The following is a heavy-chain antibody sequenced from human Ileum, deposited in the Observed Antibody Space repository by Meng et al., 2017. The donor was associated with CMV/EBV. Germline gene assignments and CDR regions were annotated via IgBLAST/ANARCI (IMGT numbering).Heavy chain of an antibody. Sequence: APGRCRPEVTLPLLSVDAGDYITGANDTWGWIRQPPGKPLEWIGSIYYTGSTYYSPSFKSRATISVDTSKNQFSLKLSSVTAAETAFYYCARFPYNNSCYYLVYWGQGTLVTVSS. J-gene: IGHJ4*02. V-gene: IGHV4-39*07. CDR3: ARFPYNNSCYYLVY. CDR1: GDYITGANDT. D-gene: IGHD3-22*01. CDR2: IYYTGST.